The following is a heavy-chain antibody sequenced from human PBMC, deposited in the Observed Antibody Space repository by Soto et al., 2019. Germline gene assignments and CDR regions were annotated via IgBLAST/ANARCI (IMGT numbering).Heavy chain of an antibody. D-gene: IGHD2-2*01. CDR2: INHSGST. V-gene: IGHV4-34*01. CDR3: ARDLGGYCSSTSCPPNYYMDV. Sequence: SETLSLTCAVYGGSFSGYYWSWIRQPPGKGLEWIGEINHSGSTNYNPSLKSRVTISVDTSKNQFSLKLSSVTAADTAVYYFARDLGGYCSSTSCPPNYYMDVWGKGTTVTVSS. J-gene: IGHJ6*03. CDR1: GGSFSGYY.